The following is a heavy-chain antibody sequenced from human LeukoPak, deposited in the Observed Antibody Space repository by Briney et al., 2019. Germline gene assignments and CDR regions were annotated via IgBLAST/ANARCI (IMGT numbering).Heavy chain of an antibody. CDR2: IYHSGST. CDR3: ASQPYYDSSGYYFY. V-gene: IGHV4-39*01. D-gene: IGHD3-22*01. Sequence: PSETLSLTCTVSVVSLTSSTYNWGWIRQPPGKGLEWIGSIYHSGSTFYNPSLKSRVTISINTSKNQFSLKLSSVTAADTAVYYCASQPYYDSSGYYFYGGQGTLVTVSS. CDR1: VVSLTSSTYN. J-gene: IGHJ4*02.